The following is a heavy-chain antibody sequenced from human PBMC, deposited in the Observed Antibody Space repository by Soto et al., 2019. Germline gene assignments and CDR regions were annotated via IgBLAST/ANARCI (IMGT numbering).Heavy chain of an antibody. D-gene: IGHD2-2*01. Sequence: EVQLLESGGGLVQPGGSLRLSCAASGFTFNNYAMGWVRQAPGKGLEWVSAITDSGVDTYYIDSVKGRFTISRDNSKSTLYLQMNSLRAEDTAIYYCAKLGSSSWSPHYYFDYWCQGTLVTVSS. CDR2: ITDSGVDT. V-gene: IGHV3-23*01. CDR3: AKLGSSSWSPHYYFDY. CDR1: GFTFNNYA. J-gene: IGHJ4*02.